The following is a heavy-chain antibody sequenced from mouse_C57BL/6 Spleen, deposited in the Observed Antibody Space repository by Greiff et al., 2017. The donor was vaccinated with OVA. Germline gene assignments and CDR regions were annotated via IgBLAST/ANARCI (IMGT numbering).Heavy chain of an antibody. CDR3: ARDRGVTARYFGY. D-gene: IGHD2-2*01. Sequence: VKLMESGPELVKPGASVKISCKASGYAFSSSWMNWVKQRPGTGLEWIGRIYPGDGDTNYNGKFKGKATLTADKSSSTAYMQLSSLTSEDSAVYFCARDRGVTARYFGYWGQGTTLTVSS. CDR1: GYAFSSSW. J-gene: IGHJ2*01. V-gene: IGHV1-82*01. CDR2: IYPGDGDT.